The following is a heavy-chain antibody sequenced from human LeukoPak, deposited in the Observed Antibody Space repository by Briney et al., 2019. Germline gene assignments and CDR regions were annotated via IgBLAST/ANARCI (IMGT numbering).Heavy chain of an antibody. Sequence: GASVKVSCKASGYTFTSYYMHWVRQAPGQGLEWLGIINPSGGSTSYAQKFQGRVTMTRDMSTSTVYMELSSLRSEDTAVYYCASLGYCSSTSCSRGYFDYWGQGTPVTVSS. CDR3: ASLGYCSSTSCSRGYFDY. CDR2: INPSGGST. J-gene: IGHJ4*02. D-gene: IGHD2-2*01. V-gene: IGHV1-46*01. CDR1: GYTFTSYY.